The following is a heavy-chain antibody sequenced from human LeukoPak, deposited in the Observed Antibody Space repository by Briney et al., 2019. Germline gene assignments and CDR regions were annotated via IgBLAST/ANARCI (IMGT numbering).Heavy chain of an antibody. Sequence: GGSLRLSCAASGFTFSSYAMSWVRQAPGKGLEWVSAIGGSGGSTYYAVSVKGRFTIPRDNSKNTLYLQMNSLRAEDTAVYYCAKGPDIVATKTYWGQGTLVTVSS. J-gene: IGHJ4*02. CDR2: IGGSGGST. D-gene: IGHD5-12*01. V-gene: IGHV3-23*01. CDR3: AKGPDIVATKTY. CDR1: GFTFSSYA.